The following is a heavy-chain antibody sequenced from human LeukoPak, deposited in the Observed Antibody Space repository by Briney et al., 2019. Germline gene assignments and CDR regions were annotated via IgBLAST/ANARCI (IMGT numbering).Heavy chain of an antibody. D-gene: IGHD3-10*01. J-gene: IGHJ4*02. CDR2: ISNSAYTI. V-gene: IGHV3-48*03. CDR1: GFTFSSYE. Sequence: GGSLRLSCAASGFTFSSYEMNWVRQAPGKGLEWISYISNSAYTIYYADSVKGRFTISRDNAKNSLYLQMNSLRAEDTAVYYCAGDRHHRFGELFPWGQGTRVTVSS. CDR3: AGDRHHRFGELFP.